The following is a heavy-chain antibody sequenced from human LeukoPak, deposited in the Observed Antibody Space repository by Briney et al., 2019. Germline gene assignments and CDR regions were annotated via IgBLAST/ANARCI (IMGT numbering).Heavy chain of an antibody. V-gene: IGHV1-2*02. CDR3: ARVLGSELRFLEWLSKNYYGMDV. CDR2: INPNSGGT. J-gene: IGHJ6*02. D-gene: IGHD3-3*01. CDR1: GYTFTGYY. Sequence: ASVKVSCKASGYTFTGYYMHWVRQAPGQGLEWMGWINPNSGGTNYAQKFQGRVTMTRDTSISTAYMELSRLRSDDTAVYYCARVLGSELRFLEWLSKNYYGMDVWGQGTTVTVSS.